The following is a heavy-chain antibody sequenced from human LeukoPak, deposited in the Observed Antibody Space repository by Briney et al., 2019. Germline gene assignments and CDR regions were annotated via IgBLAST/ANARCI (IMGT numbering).Heavy chain of an antibody. CDR1: GFTFSSYA. CDR3: AKRRIQLWFYDY. D-gene: IGHD5-18*01. CDR2: ISGSGGST. V-gene: IGHV3-23*01. J-gene: IGHJ4*02. Sequence: GGSLRLSCAASGFTFSSYAMSWVRQAPGKGLEWVSAISGSGGSTYYADSVKGRFTISRDNSKNTLYLQTNSLRAEDTAVYYCAKRRIQLWFYDYWGQGTLVTVSS.